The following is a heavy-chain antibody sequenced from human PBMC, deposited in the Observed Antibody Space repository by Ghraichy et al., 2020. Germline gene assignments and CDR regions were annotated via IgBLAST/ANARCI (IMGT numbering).Heavy chain of an antibody. V-gene: IGHV1-2*06. D-gene: IGHD1-7*01. CDR3: ARDNWNYDGWFDP. CDR2: INPNSGGT. J-gene: IGHJ5*02. CDR1: GYTFTGYY. Sequence: SVKVSCKASGYTFTGYYMHWVRQAPGQGLEWMGRINPNSGGTNYAQKFQGRVTMTRDTSISTAYMELSRLRSDDTAVYYCARDNWNYDGWFDPWGQGTLVTVSS.